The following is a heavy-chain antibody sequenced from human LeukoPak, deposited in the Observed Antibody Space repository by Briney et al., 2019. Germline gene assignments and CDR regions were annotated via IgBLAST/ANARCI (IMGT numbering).Heavy chain of an antibody. V-gene: IGHV1-8*03. CDR2: MNPNSGNT. CDR1: GYSFTNYG. Sequence: ASVKVSCKASGYSFTNYGITWVRQAPGQGLEWMGWMNPNSGNTGYAQKFQGRVTITRNTSISTAYMELSSLRSEDTAVYYCARGKEGFWFDPWGQGTLVTVSS. J-gene: IGHJ5*02. CDR3: ARGKEGFWFDP.